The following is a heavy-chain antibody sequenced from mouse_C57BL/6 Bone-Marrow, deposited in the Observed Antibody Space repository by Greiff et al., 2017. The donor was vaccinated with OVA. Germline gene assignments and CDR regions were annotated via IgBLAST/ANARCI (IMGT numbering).Heavy chain of an antibody. CDR1: GFNIKDDY. CDR3: TTLIYYYCISFLFDY. D-gene: IGHD1-1*01. CDR2: IDPENGDT. J-gene: IGHJ2*01. Sequence: EVQGVESGAELVRPGASVKLSCTASGFNIKDDYMHWVKQRPEQGLEWIGWIDPENGDTEYASKFQGKATITADTSSNTAYLQLSSLTSEDTAVYYCTTLIYYYCISFLFDYWGQGTTLTVSS. V-gene: IGHV14-4*01.